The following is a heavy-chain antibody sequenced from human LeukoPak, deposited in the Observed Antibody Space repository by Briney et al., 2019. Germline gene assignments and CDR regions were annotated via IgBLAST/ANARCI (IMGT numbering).Heavy chain of an antibody. CDR1: GFTFSSYG. Sequence: PGGSLRLSCAASGFTFSSYGMHWVRQAPGKGLEWVAVISYDGSNKYYADSVKGRFTISRDNSKNTLYLQMNSLRAEDTAVYYCGRDVSGSYSFDSLGQGTLVTVSS. CDR3: GRDVSGSYSFDS. CDR2: ISYDGSNK. D-gene: IGHD1-26*01. J-gene: IGHJ4*02. V-gene: IGHV3-30*03.